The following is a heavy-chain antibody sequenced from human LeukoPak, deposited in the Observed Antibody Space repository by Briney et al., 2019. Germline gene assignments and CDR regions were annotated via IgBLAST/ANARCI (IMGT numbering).Heavy chain of an antibody. CDR1: GGSISSYY. CDR3: ARSTRGIKDY. CDR2: IYYSGST. J-gene: IGHJ4*02. Sequence: PSGTLSLTCAVSGGSISSYYWSWIRQPPGKGLEWIGYIYYSGSTNYNPSLKSRVTISVDTSKNQFSLKLSSVTAADTAVYYCARSTRGIKDYWGQGTLVTVSS. D-gene: IGHD3-16*01. V-gene: IGHV4-59*01.